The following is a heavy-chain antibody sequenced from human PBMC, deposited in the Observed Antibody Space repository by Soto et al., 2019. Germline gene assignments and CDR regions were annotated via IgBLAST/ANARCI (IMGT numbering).Heavy chain of an antibody. Sequence: ASVKVSCKASGYTFTSYYMHWVRQAPGQGLEWMGIINPSGGSTSYAQKFQGRVTMTRDTSTSTVYMELSSLRSEDTAVYYCARGPRVVLTAIPTLMYYWGQGTLVTVSS. D-gene: IGHD2-21*02. CDR2: INPSGGST. J-gene: IGHJ4*02. CDR3: ARGPRVVLTAIPTLMYY. CDR1: GYTFTSYY. V-gene: IGHV1-46*01.